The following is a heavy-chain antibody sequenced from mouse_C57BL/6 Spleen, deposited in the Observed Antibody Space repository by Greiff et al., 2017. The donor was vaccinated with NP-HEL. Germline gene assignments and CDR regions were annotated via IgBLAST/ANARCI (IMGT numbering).Heavy chain of an antibody. CDR2: INPNNGGT. V-gene: IGHV1-26*01. CDR3: ARKGGYGYDAMDY. CDR1: GYTFTDYY. Sequence: VQLQQSGPELVKPGASVKISCKASGYTFTDYYMNWVKQSHGKSLEWIGDINPNNGGTSYNQKFKGKATLTVDKSSSTAYMELRSLPSEDSAVYYCARKGGYGYDAMDYWGQGTSVTVSS. J-gene: IGHJ4*01. D-gene: IGHD2-10*02.